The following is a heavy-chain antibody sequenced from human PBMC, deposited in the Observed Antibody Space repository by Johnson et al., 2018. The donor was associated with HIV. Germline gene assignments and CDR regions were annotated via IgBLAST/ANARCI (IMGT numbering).Heavy chain of an antibody. V-gene: IGHV3-30*02. Sequence: QVQLVESGGGVVQPGGSLTLSCAASGFTFSNYGMHWVRQAPGKGLEWVAFIQSDGKIKFYADSVKGRFTISRDNSKNSFYIQMHSLRAEDTAVYYCAKGGDSSRWWRAFDMWGQGTMVSVSS. J-gene: IGHJ3*02. CDR1: GFTFSNYG. CDR2: IQSDGKIK. CDR3: AKGGDSSRWWRAFDM. D-gene: IGHD6-13*01.